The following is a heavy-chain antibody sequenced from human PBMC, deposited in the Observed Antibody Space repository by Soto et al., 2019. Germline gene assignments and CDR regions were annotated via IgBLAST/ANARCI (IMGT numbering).Heavy chain of an antibody. CDR2: VSASGGST. Sequence: RLSCGACGFTFRTSTIHWVRQAPGKGLDWVSAVSASGGSTYYANSVKGRFTISRDNSKNTVYLQMNSLRVEDKAVYYCAPIVPLDYWGQGTPVTVSS. J-gene: IGHJ4*02. V-gene: IGHV3-23*01. D-gene: IGHD3-16*02. CDR3: APIVPLDY. CDR1: GFTFRTST.